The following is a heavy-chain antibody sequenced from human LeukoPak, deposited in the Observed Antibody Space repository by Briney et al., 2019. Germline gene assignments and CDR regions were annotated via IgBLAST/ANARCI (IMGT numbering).Heavy chain of an antibody. V-gene: IGHV3-66*01. J-gene: IGHJ4*02. D-gene: IGHD2-21*01. Sequence: GGSLRLSCAASGFTVSSNYMSWVRQAPGKGLEWVSVTYSGGSTYYADSVKGRFTISRDNSKNTLYLQMNSLRAEDTAVYYCAMSSPYTSGGYWGFVYYFDYWGQGTLVTVSS. CDR2: TYSGGST. CDR3: AMSSPYTSGGYWGFVYYFDY. CDR1: GFTVSSNY.